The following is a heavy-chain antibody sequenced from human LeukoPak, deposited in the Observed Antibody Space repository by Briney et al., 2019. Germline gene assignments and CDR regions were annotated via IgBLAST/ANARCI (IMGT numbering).Heavy chain of an antibody. V-gene: IGHV5-51*01. Sequence: KPGESLKISCEGSGYSFTNYWIAWVRQMPGKGLEWMGIIYPRDSDTRYSPSFQGQVTISADKSISTAYLHWSSLKTSDTAMYYCASSIVLEPPAMWPYDYWGQGTLVIVSS. CDR3: ASSIVLEPPAMWPYDY. J-gene: IGHJ4*02. CDR2: IYPRDSDT. CDR1: GYSFTNYW. D-gene: IGHD2-2*01.